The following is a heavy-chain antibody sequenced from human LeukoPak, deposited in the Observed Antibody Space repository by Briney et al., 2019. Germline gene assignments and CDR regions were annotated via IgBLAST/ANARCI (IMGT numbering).Heavy chain of an antibody. Sequence: PGGSLRLSCAASGFTFSSYGMHWVRHAPGKGLEWVADIWYDGSNKYYADSVKGRFTISRDNSKNTLYLQMNSLRAEDTAVYYCAKGLLWFGEFGTFDYWGQGTLVTVSS. D-gene: IGHD3-10*01. CDR2: IWYDGSNK. CDR1: GFTFSSYG. V-gene: IGHV3-33*06. J-gene: IGHJ4*02. CDR3: AKGLLWFGEFGTFDY.